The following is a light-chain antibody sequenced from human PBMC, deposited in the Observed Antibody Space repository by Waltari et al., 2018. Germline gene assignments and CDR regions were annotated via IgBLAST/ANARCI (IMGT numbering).Light chain of an antibody. CDR1: PSVLYSSNNKNY. V-gene: IGKV4-1*01. CDR2: WAS. J-gene: IGKJ1*01. Sequence: DIVMTQSPDSLAVPLGERATINCKSSPSVLYSSNNKNYLAWYQQKPGQPPKLVIYWASTRESGVPDRFSGSGSGTDFTLTISSLQAEDVAVYYCQQYYSTPPTFGQGTKVEIK. CDR3: QQYYSTPPT.